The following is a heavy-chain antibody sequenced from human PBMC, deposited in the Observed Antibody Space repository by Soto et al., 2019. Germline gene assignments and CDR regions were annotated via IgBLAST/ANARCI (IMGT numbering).Heavy chain of an antibody. CDR2: IFHSGST. CDR3: ARDGYSSGWYKLDY. V-gene: IGHV4-38-2*02. CDR1: GDSIIGIYH. J-gene: IGHJ4*02. Sequence: SETLSLTCAVSGDSIIGIYHWAWIRQPPGRSLEWIGCIFHSGSTYYTPSLKSRVTISVDTSKNQFSLKLSSVTAADTAVSYCARDGYSSGWYKLDYWGQGTLVTVSS. D-gene: IGHD6-19*01.